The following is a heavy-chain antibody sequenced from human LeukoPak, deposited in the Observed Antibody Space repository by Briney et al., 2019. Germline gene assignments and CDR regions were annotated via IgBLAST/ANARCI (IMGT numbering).Heavy chain of an antibody. Sequence: TGGSLRLSCAASGFTFSRHSINWVRQAPGKGLEWASYISSSGSTIYYADSVKGRFTISRDNAKNSLYLQMNSLRAEDTALYYCARVGLIAVAGPEDYWGQGTLVTVSS. J-gene: IGHJ4*02. CDR1: GFTFSRHS. CDR3: ARVGLIAVAGPEDY. V-gene: IGHV3-48*01. D-gene: IGHD6-19*01. CDR2: ISSSGSTI.